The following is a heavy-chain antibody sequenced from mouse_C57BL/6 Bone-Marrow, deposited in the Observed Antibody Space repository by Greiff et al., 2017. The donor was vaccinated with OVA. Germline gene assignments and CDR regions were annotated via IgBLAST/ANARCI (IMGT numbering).Heavy chain of an antibody. CDR2: IYPGSGST. V-gene: IGHV1-55*01. Sequence: VQLQQSGAELVKPGASVKMSCKASGYTFTSYWITWVKQRPGQGLEWIGDIYPGSGSTNYNEKLKSKATLSVDTSSSTAYMQLSSLTSEDSAVYYCARLDGYYWYFDVWGTGTTVTVSS. CDR1: GYTFTSYW. D-gene: IGHD2-3*01. CDR3: ARLDGYYWYFDV. J-gene: IGHJ1*03.